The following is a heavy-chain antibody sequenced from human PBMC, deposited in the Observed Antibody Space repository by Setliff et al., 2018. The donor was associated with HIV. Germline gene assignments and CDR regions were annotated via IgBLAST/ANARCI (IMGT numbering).Heavy chain of an antibody. CDR1: GDTFTTYN. V-gene: IGHV1-46*01. J-gene: IGHJ6*02. CDR2: IDPGGRTT. D-gene: IGHD3-22*01. Sequence: ASVKVSCKAPGDTFTTYNIHWVRQAPGQGLEWVGIIDPGGRTTTYAQSFQGKVTLTSDTSTSTVYMELSSVASEDTAVYYCARAYSSSSPFYYGMDVWGQGTTVTVSS. CDR3: ARAYSSSSPFYYGMDV.